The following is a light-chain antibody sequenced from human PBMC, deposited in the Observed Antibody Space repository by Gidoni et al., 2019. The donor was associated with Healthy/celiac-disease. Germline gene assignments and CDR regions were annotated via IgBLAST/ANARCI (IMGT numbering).Light chain of an antibody. CDR3: QQYGSSPPVT. V-gene: IGKV3-20*01. CDR2: GAS. Sequence: EIVLTQSPGTLSLSPGERATLACRASQSVSSSYLAWYQQKPGQAPSLLIYGASSRATGIPDWFSGGGSGTDFTLTISRLVPEDFAVYYCQQYGSSPPVTFGQGTRLEIK. CDR1: QSVSSSY. J-gene: IGKJ5*01.